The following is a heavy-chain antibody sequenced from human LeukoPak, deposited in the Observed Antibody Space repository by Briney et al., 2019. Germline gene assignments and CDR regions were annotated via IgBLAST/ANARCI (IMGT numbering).Heavy chain of an antibody. D-gene: IGHD3-10*01. CDR2: IYYSGST. Sequence: SETLSLTCTVSGGSISSYYWSWIRQPPGKGLEWIGYIYYSGSTNYNPSLKSRVTISVDTSKNQFSLRLSSVTAADTAVYYCASSGGRYGSGSRDYWGQGTLVTVSS. J-gene: IGHJ4*02. CDR1: GGSISSYY. V-gene: IGHV4-59*01. CDR3: ASSGGRYGSGSRDY.